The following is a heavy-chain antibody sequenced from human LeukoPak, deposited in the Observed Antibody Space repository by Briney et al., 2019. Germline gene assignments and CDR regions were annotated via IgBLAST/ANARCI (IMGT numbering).Heavy chain of an antibody. V-gene: IGHV3-30*02. CDR3: AKGTPTYDF. CDR2: IWYDGSNK. D-gene: IGHD3-3*01. CDR1: GFTFSSYG. Sequence: GGSLRLSCAASGFTFSSYGMHWVRQAPGKGLEWVAVIWYDGSNKYYADSVKGRFTISRDNSKNTLYLQMNSLRAEDTAVYYCAKGTPTYDFWGQGTLVTVSS. J-gene: IGHJ1*01.